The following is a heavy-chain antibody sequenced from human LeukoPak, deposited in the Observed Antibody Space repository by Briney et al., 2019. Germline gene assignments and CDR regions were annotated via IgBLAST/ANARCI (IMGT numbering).Heavy chain of an antibody. CDR2: ISAYNGNT. V-gene: IGHV1-18*01. CDR1: GYTFTSYG. Sequence: GASVKVSCKASGYTFTSYGISWVRQAPGQGLEWMGWISAYNGNTNYAQKLQGRVTMTTDTSTSTAYMELRSLRSDDTAVYYCARGTNEYSSSFSLYYYYYMDVWGKGTTVTVSS. CDR3: ARGTNEYSSSFSLYYYYYMDV. D-gene: IGHD6-6*01. J-gene: IGHJ6*03.